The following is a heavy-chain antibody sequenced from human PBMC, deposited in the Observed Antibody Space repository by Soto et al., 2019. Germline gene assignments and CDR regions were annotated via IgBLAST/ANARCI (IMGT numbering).Heavy chain of an antibody. CDR2: ISWNSGSI. CDR3: ARAGDIYDAFDI. CDR1: GFTFDDYA. J-gene: IGHJ3*02. D-gene: IGHD3-9*01. Sequence: GGSLRLSCAASGFTFDDYAMHWVRQAPGKGLEWVSGISWNSGSIGYADSVKGRFTISRDNAKNSLYLQMNSLRDEDTVLYYCARAGDIYDAFDIWGQGTMVTVS. V-gene: IGHV3-9*01.